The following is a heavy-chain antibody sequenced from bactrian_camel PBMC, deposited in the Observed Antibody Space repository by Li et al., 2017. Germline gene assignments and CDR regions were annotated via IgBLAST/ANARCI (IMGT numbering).Heavy chain of an antibody. CDR3: ATGGGGSPPD. D-gene: IGHD2*01. V-gene: IGHV3-2*01. Sequence: HVQLVESGGGSVQAGGSLRLSCAASGFTFSRDYMSWVRQAPGKGLEWLSGTDKSGTITDYADSVKGRLTISRDNEKNTLYLQMGSLKSEDTALYYCATGGGGSPPDWGQGTQVTVS. J-gene: IGHJ4*01. CDR1: GFTFSRDY. CDR2: TDKSGTIT.